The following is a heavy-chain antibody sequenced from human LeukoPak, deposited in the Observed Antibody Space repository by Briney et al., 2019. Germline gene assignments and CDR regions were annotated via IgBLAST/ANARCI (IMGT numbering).Heavy chain of an antibody. CDR2: INPNRGDT. CDR3: ARAKNWGYDY. Sequence: ASVKVSCKASGYTFTDPYIHWVRQAPGQGFEWMGWINPNRGDTNYAQKFQGRVSMTRDTSISTAYMELSRLRLDDTAVYYCARAKNWGYDYWGQGTLVTVSS. V-gene: IGHV1-2*02. J-gene: IGHJ4*02. D-gene: IGHD3-16*01. CDR1: GYTFTDPY.